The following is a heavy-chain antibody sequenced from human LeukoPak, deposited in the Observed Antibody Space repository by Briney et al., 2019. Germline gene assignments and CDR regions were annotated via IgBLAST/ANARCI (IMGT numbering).Heavy chain of an antibody. J-gene: IGHJ6*03. V-gene: IGHV3-74*01. Sequence: GGSLRLSCAASELTFSNYWMHWVRQAPGKGLVWVSRINTDGGTTSYADSVKGRFTISRDNAKNTLYLEMNSLGAEDTAVYYCARDRVTTSSWPRVEYYYMDVWGKGTTVTISS. D-gene: IGHD4-11*01. CDR1: ELTFSNYW. CDR3: ARDRVTTSSWPRVEYYYMDV. CDR2: INTDGGTT.